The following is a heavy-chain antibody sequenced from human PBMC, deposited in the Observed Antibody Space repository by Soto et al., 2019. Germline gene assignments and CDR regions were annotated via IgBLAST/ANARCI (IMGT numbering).Heavy chain of an antibody. J-gene: IGHJ5*02. CDR2: ISGSGGST. D-gene: IGHD3-3*01. CDR3: ANQRYYDFWSGYYEDWFDP. CDR1: GFTFSNYA. V-gene: IGHV3-23*01. Sequence: EVQLLESGGGLVQPGGSLRLSCAASGFTFSNYAMSWVRQAPGKGLEWVSAISGSGGSTSYADSVKGRFTISRDNSKNTLYLQMNSLRAEDTAIYYCANQRYYDFWSGYYEDWFDPWGQGILVTVSS.